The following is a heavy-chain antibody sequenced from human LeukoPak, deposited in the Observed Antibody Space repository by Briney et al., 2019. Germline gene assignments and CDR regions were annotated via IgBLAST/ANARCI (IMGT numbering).Heavy chain of an antibody. CDR3: AREEEGGTFDY. V-gene: IGHV1-46*01. J-gene: IGHJ4*01. Sequence: ASVKVSCKASGYTFTNYYMHWVRQAPGQGLERMGIIRHSGGTIYAQKFQGRVAMTGDTSTSTVYMELSSLRSEDTALYYCAREEEGGTFDYWGQGTLVTVSS. CDR2: IRHSGGT. CDR1: GYTFTNYY. D-gene: IGHD3-16*01.